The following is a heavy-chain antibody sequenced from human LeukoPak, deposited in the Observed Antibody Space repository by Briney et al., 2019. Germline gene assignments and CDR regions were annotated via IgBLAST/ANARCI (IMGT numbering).Heavy chain of an antibody. CDR1: GCTFSSYA. Sequence: ASVKVSCKASGCTFSSYAISWVRQAPGQGLEWMGMIIPILGITNYAQKFQGRVTITADNSTSTAYMELSSLRSEATAGFSCADPPTVATVYWFAPWGQGTLVTASS. V-gene: IGHV1-69*04. D-gene: IGHD4-17*01. J-gene: IGHJ5*02. CDR3: ADPPTVATVYWFAP. CDR2: IIPILGIT.